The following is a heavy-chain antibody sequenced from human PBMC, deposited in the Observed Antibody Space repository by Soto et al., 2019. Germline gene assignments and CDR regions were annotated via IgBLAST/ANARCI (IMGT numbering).Heavy chain of an antibody. D-gene: IGHD2-15*01. CDR2: MNPNSGNT. CDR1: GYTFTRYD. Sequence: AAVTVSCTASGYTFTRYDIYWVRRATGQGLEWMGWMNPNSGNTGYAQKFQGRVTMTRNTSISTAYMELSSLRSEDTAVYYCARGQVVAAPGYYYYGMDGWGQGTKVTFSS. CDR3: ARGQVVAAPGYYYYGMDG. J-gene: IGHJ6*02. V-gene: IGHV1-8*01.